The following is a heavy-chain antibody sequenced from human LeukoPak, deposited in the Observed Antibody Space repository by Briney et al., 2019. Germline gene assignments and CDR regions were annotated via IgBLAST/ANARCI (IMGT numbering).Heavy chain of an antibody. D-gene: IGHD2-2*01. J-gene: IGHJ4*02. CDR2: IGPSGDRT. CDR3: ARDEGAMEYAPAYVY. CDR1: GTSLTIDY. V-gene: IGHV1-46*01. Sequence: GASVKVSCKASGTSLTIDYIHWVRQAPGQGLEWMGVIGPSGDRTNYAQKFQGRVTITTDESTNTAYMELSSLRSEDTAVYYCARDEGAMEYAPAYVYWGQGTLVTVSS.